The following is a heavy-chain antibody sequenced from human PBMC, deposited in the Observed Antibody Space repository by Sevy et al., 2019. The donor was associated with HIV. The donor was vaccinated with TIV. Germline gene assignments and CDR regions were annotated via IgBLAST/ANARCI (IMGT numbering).Heavy chain of an antibody. J-gene: IGHJ5*02. CDR1: GFTFSSYA. CDR2: ISYDGSNK. V-gene: IGHV3-30-3*01. CDR3: ASLFDP. Sequence: GGSLRLSCTASGFTFSSYAMHWVRQAPGKGLEWVAVISYDGSNKYYADSVKGRFTISRDNSKNTLYLQMNSLRAEDTAVYYCASLFDPWGQGTLVTVSS.